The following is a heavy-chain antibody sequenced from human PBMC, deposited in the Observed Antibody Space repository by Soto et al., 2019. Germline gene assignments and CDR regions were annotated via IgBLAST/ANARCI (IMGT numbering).Heavy chain of an antibody. V-gene: IGHV4-4*02. CDR1: GGSISSNNW. Sequence: QVQLQESGPGLVKPSGTLSLICDVSGGSISSNNWWSWVRQPPGKGLEWIGEIFHSGTTNYNPSLKSRVTMSIDKSQNQFSLKSNSVTAADTAVYYCARNPYCSGGSCRYFDLWGRGSLVTLSS. D-gene: IGHD2-15*01. CDR2: IFHSGTT. J-gene: IGHJ2*01. CDR3: ARNPYCSGGSCRYFDL.